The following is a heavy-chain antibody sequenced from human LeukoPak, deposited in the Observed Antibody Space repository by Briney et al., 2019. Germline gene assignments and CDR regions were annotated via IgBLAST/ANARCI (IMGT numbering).Heavy chain of an antibody. Sequence: GGPLRLSCAASGFTFSSYEMNWVRQAPGKGLEWVSYISSSGSTIYYADSVKGRFTISRDNAKNSLYLQMNSLRAEDTAVYYCARDFLGSYDYWGQGTLVTVSS. CDR2: ISSSGSTI. J-gene: IGHJ4*02. D-gene: IGHD2/OR15-2a*01. CDR1: GFTFSSYE. CDR3: ARDFLGSYDY. V-gene: IGHV3-48*03.